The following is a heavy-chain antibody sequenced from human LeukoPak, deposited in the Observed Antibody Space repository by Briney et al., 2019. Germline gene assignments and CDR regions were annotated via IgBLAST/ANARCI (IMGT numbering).Heavy chain of an antibody. D-gene: IGHD3-10*01. CDR1: GFMFSTSW. CDR3: AKDQYGSGSYYSPYFDY. CDR2: IRYDGSNK. Sequence: GGSLRLSCTASGFMFSTSWMHWVRQAPGKGLEWVAFIRYDGSNKYYADSVKGRFTTSRDNSKNTLYLQMNSLRAEDTAVYYCAKDQYGSGSYYSPYFDYWGQGTLVTVSS. J-gene: IGHJ4*02. V-gene: IGHV3-30*02.